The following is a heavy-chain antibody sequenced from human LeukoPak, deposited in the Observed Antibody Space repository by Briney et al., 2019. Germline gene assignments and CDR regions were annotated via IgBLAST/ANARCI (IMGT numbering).Heavy chain of an antibody. CDR3: ATTAYSSRNY. V-gene: IGHV3-23*01. CDR2: ISGDDST. D-gene: IGHD6-13*01. J-gene: IGHJ4*02. Sequence: PGGALRLSCAASGFTFSSYAMGWVRQAPGKGLEWVSSISGDDSTYYTNSVKGRFTISRDNSKNTLYLQMNSLRAEDTAVYYCATTAYSSRNYWGQGTLVTVSS. CDR1: GFTFSSYA.